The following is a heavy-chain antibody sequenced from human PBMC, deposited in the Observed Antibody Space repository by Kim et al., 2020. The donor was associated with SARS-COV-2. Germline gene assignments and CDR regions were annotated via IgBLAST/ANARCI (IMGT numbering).Heavy chain of an antibody. CDR1: GFTFDDYA. CDR3: AKGSPYYDFWSGRDAFDI. D-gene: IGHD3-3*01. CDR2: ISGDGGST. Sequence: GGSLRLSCAASGFTFDDYAMHWVRQAPGKGLEWVSLISGDGGSTYYADSVKGRFTISRDNSKNSLYLQMNSLRTEDTALYYCAKGSPYYDFWSGRDAFDIWGQGTMVTVSS. J-gene: IGHJ3*02. V-gene: IGHV3-43*02.